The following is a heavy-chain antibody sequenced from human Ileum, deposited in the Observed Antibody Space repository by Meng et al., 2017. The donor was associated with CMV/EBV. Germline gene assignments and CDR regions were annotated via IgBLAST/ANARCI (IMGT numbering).Heavy chain of an antibody. J-gene: IGHJ6*02. V-gene: IGHV4-38-2*02. CDR1: GYSISSGYL. D-gene: IGHD3-10*01. Sequence: SETLSLTCTVSGYSISSGYLCGWIRQSPRKGLEWIGSMYHSGSGDYNPSLKSRATISVDTYKNQLSLKMRSVIAADTAVYYCASNIGLAHYGSGSDEYYYYGMDAWGQGTVVTVSS. CDR2: MYHSGSG. CDR3: ASNIGLAHYGSGSDEYYYYGMDA.